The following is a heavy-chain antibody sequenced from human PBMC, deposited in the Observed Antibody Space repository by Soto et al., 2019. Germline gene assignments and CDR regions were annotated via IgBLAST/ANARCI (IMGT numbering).Heavy chain of an antibody. V-gene: IGHV3-23*01. CDR2: ISGSGRST. CDR3: AKGGYDSTGSFPPTPLEY. J-gene: IGHJ4*02. Sequence: EVQLLESGGGLVQPGGSLRLSCAASGFSFSSYAMNWVRRAPGKGLEWVSGISGSGRSTYYADSVKGRFTISRDSSTNSMYLHMNSLRAEDTAVYYCAKGGYDSTGSFPPTPLEYRGQGTLVTVSS. CDR1: GFSFSSYA. D-gene: IGHD3-22*01.